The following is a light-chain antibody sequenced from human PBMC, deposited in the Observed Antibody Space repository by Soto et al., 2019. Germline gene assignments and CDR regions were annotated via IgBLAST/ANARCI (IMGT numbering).Light chain of an antibody. CDR2: DVS. J-gene: IGLJ2*01. CDR1: SRDVGGYNY. Sequence: QSALTQPASVSGSPGQSITISCTGTSRDVGGYNYVSWYQQHPGKAPKLMIYDVSNRPSGVSNRFSGSKSGNTASLTISGLQAEDEADYYCSSYTSSSTLEGVFGGGTKVTVL. CDR3: SSYTSSSTLEGV. V-gene: IGLV2-14*01.